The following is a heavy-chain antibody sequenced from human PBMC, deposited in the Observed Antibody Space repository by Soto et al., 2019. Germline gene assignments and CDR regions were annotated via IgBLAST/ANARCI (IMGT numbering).Heavy chain of an antibody. Sequence: QVQLVESGGGVVQPGRSLRLSCAASGFTFSSYGMHWVRQAPGKGLEWVAVISYDGSNKYYADSVKGRFTISRDNSKNTRYLQMNRLRAEDTGVYYCAKDSGGYGLYDGMDVWGQGTTVTVSS. CDR1: GFTFSSYG. V-gene: IGHV3-30*18. CDR2: ISYDGSNK. CDR3: AKDSGGYGLYDGMDV. J-gene: IGHJ6*02. D-gene: IGHD3-22*01.